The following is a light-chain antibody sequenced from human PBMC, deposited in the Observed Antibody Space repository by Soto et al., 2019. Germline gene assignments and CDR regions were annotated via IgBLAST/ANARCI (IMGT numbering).Light chain of an antibody. CDR3: QQYNNWPYT. J-gene: IGKJ2*01. CDR2: DAS. Sequence: EIVLRHSPATLSVSPGERATLSCRASQSVGSNLAWYQQRPGQPPRLLIYDASTRATDIPARFSGGESGTEFTLTISSLQSEDFAVYYCQQYNNWPYTFGQGTKLQIK. V-gene: IGKV3-15*01. CDR1: QSVGSN.